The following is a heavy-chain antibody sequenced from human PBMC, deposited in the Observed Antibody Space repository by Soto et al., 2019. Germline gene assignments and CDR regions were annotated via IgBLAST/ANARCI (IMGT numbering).Heavy chain of an antibody. V-gene: IGHV4-39*07. D-gene: IGHD6-13*01. Sequence: SETLSLTCTASGDSISRSSYYWGWIRQSPGKGLEWIGEIYHSGSTNYNPSLKSRVTISVDKSKNQFSLKLSSVTAADTAVYYCAREGNLAAAGLDYWGQGTLVTVSS. CDR1: GDSISRSSYY. CDR3: AREGNLAAAGLDY. CDR2: IYHSGST. J-gene: IGHJ4*02.